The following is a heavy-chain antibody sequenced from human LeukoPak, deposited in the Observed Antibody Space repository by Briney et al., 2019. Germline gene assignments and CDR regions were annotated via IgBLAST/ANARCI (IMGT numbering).Heavy chain of an antibody. CDR1: GGTFSSYA. CDR3: ARATSGWYLAPFDY. Sequence: GASVKVSCKASGGTFSSYAISWVRQAPGQGLEWMGRIIPILGIANYAQKFQGRVTITADKSTSTAYMELSSLRSEDTAVYYCARATSGWYLAPFDYWGQGTLVTVSS. J-gene: IGHJ4*02. CDR2: IIPILGIA. D-gene: IGHD6-19*01. V-gene: IGHV1-69*04.